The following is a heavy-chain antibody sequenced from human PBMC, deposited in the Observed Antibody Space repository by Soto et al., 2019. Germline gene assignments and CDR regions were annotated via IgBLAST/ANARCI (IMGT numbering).Heavy chain of an antibody. Sequence: GGSLRLSCAASGFTFSSYAMSWVRQAPGKGLEWVSAIGGSTGSTYYADSVKGRFTISRDISKNTTYLQMNSLRAEDTAVYYCAKGGPAAYYYGMDVWGQGTTVTVSS. D-gene: IGHD6-25*01. CDR2: IGGSTGST. CDR3: AKGGPAAYYYGMDV. V-gene: IGHV3-23*01. CDR1: GFTFSSYA. J-gene: IGHJ6*02.